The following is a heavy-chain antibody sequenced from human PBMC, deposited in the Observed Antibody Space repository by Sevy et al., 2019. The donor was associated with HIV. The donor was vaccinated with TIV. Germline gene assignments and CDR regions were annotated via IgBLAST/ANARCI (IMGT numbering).Heavy chain of an antibody. Sequence: GGSLRLSCAASGFTFSSYGIHWVRQAPGKGMEWVAIVSYDGSYKNYIHSVKGRFTISRDNSKNTLYLEMNSLRAEDTAVYYCAKAFYDRSGPHYFDSWGQGTLVTVSS. CDR1: GFTFSSYG. D-gene: IGHD3-22*01. V-gene: IGHV3-30*18. CDR2: VSYDGSYK. CDR3: AKAFYDRSGPHYFDS. J-gene: IGHJ4*02.